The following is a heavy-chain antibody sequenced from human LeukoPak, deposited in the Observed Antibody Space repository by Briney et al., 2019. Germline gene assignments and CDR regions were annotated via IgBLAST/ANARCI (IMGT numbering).Heavy chain of an antibody. CDR1: GFTFSNYW. CDR3: ARSIPYGTTWYGRSDY. CDR2: IKQDGGEK. V-gene: IGHV3-7*03. D-gene: IGHD6-13*01. Sequence: GGSLRLSCAASGFTFSNYWMSWVRQAPGKGLEWVANIKQDGGEKYYVDSVKGRFTISRDNAMNSLCLQMNSLRAEGTAIYYCARSIPYGTTWYGRSDYWGQGTQVTVSS. J-gene: IGHJ4*02.